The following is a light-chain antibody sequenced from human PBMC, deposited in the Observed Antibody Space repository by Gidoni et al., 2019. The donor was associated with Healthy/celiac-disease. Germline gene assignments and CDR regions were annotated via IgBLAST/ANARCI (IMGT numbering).Light chain of an antibody. V-gene: IGKV2-28*01. Sequence: DIVMTQSLLPLPVTPGEPASISCRSSQSLLHSNGYNYLDWYLQKPGQSPQLLIYLGSNRASGVPDRFSGSGSGTDFTLKISRVEAEDVGVYYCMQALQTTWTFGQGTKVEIK. J-gene: IGKJ1*01. CDR3: MQALQTTWT. CDR1: QSLLHSNGYNY. CDR2: LGS.